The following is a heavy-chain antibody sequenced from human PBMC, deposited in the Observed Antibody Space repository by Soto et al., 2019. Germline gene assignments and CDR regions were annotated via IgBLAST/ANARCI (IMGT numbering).Heavy chain of an antibody. D-gene: IGHD6-6*01. Sequence: GGSLRLSCAASGFTFSSYAVSWARQTPGKGLEWVSTISASGAYTYYVDSVKGRFTISRDNSRDTLYLQMRSLRAGDTATYYCAKEVIAARPYYFDYWGQGTLVTVSS. CDR2: ISASGAYT. CDR1: GFTFSSYA. CDR3: AKEVIAARPYYFDY. J-gene: IGHJ4*02. V-gene: IGHV3-23*01.